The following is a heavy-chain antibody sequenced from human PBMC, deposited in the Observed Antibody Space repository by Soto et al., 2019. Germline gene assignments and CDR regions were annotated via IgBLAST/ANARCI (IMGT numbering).Heavy chain of an antibody. D-gene: IGHD3-10*01. CDR2: INHSGST. Sequence: SETLSLSCAVYRGSFDGNYCTWIGQSPRQGLECIGEINHSGSTNYNPSLKSRVTISVDTSKNQFSLKLSSVTAADTAVYYCARGSVTMVRGVIPSVYYYYYYYMDVWGKGTTVT. V-gene: IGHV4-34*01. CDR1: RGSFDGNY. CDR3: ARGSVTMVRGVIPSVYYYYYYYMDV. J-gene: IGHJ6*03.